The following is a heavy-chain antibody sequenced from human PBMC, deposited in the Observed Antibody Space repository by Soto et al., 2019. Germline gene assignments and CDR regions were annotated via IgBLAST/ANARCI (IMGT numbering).Heavy chain of an antibody. J-gene: IGHJ5*02. CDR1: GFTFSSYS. CDR3: ATGGIAVAGTWWFDP. D-gene: IGHD6-19*01. CDR2: ISSSSSYI. Sequence: EVQLVESGGGLVKPGGSLRLSCAASGFTFSSYSMNWVRQAPGKGLEWVSSISSSSSYIYYADSVKGRFTISRDNAKNSLYLQMNSLRAEDTAVYHCATGGIAVAGTWWFDPWGQGTLVTVSS. V-gene: IGHV3-21*01.